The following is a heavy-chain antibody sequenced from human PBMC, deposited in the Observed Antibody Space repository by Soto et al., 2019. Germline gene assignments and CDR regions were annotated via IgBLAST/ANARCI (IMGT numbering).Heavy chain of an antibody. Sequence: SVKVSCKASGGTFSSYAISWVRQAPGQGLEWMGGITPIFGTANYAQKFQGRVTITADESTSTAYMELSSLRSEDTAVYYCARRYSYRSIAARSPYYFGYWGQGTLVTVSS. J-gene: IGHJ4*02. D-gene: IGHD6-6*01. CDR1: GGTFSSYA. CDR3: ARRYSYRSIAARSPYYFGY. V-gene: IGHV1-69*13. CDR2: ITPIFGTA.